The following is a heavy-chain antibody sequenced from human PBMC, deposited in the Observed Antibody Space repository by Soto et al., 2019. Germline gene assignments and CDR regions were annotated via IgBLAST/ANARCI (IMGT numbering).Heavy chain of an antibody. V-gene: IGHV3-11*06. Sequence: GGSLRLSCIASGFTFSDYYMSWIRQAPGKGLEWVTYISTGGNYINYTDSVNGRFTVSRDNAKNSLYLELNSLRAEDTALYFCARENWGGNGGIYYGVDVWGKGTPVTVSS. D-gene: IGHD3-16*01. CDR1: GFTFSDYY. CDR3: ARENWGGNGGIYYGVDV. J-gene: IGHJ6*04. CDR2: ISTGGNYI.